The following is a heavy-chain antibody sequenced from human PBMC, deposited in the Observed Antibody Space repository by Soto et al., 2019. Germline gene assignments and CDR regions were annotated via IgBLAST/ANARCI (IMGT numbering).Heavy chain of an antibody. CDR2: FDPEDGET. CDR3: ATPWDLPPY. J-gene: IGHJ4*02. CDR1: GGTFSSYA. Sequence: ASVKVSCKASGGTFSSYAISWVRQAPGKGLEWMGGFDPEDGETIYAQKFQGRVTMTEDTSTDTAYMELSSLRSEDTAVYYCATPWDLPPYWGQGTLVTVSS. V-gene: IGHV1-24*01. D-gene: IGHD1-26*01.